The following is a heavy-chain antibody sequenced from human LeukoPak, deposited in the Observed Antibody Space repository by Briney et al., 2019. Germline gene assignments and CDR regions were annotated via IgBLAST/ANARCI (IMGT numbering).Heavy chain of an antibody. V-gene: IGHV3-74*01. CDR1: GFTFTSYW. Sequence: GGSLRLSCAASGFTFTSYWMYWVRQAPGKGLVCVSRINSDGSSTTYADSVKGRFTISRDNAKNTLYLQMNSLRAEDTAVYYCAKDGDPDYWGQGTLVTVSS. D-gene: IGHD3-10*01. CDR2: INSDGSST. J-gene: IGHJ4*02. CDR3: AKDGDPDY.